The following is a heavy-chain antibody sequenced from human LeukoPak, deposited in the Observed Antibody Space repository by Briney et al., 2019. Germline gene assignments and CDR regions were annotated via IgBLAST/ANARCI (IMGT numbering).Heavy chain of an antibody. D-gene: IGHD6-13*01. CDR1: GYTFTSYG. J-gene: IGHJ4*02. CDR2: INANNGNT. CDR3: ARGPIAAAGDS. V-gene: IGHV1-18*01. Sequence: GASVKVSCKASGYTFTSYGITWVRQAPGQGLEWMGWINANNGNTNYAQNLQGRVTMTTDTSTSTVYVELRSLKSDDTAVYYCARGPIAAAGDSWGQGTLVTVSS.